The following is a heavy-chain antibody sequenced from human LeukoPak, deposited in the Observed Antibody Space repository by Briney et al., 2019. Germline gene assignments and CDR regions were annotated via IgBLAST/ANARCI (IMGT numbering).Heavy chain of an antibody. J-gene: IGHJ4*02. CDR2: ISSSGSTI. D-gene: IGHD2-21*02. Sequence: GGSLRLSCAASGFTFSSYEMNWVRQAPGKGLEWVSYISSSGSTIYYADSVKGRFTISRDNAKNSLYLQMNSLRAEDTAVYYCAREGAYCGGDCYSHFDYWGQGTLVTVSS. V-gene: IGHV3-48*03. CDR3: AREGAYCGGDCYSHFDY. CDR1: GFTFSSYE.